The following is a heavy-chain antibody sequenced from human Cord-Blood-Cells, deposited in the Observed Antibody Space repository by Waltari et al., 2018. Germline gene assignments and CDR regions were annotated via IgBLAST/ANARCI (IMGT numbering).Heavy chain of an antibody. CDR1: GGTFSSYA. D-gene: IGHD4-4*01. CDR2: ILPLFGTA. CDR3: ARDRTTVDNNAFDI. V-gene: IGHV1-69*01. Sequence: QVQLVQSGAEVKKPGSSVKVSCKASGGTFSSYAISWVRQAPGQGLEWKGGILPLFGTANYAQKFQGRVTITADESTSTAYMELSSLRSEDTAVYYCARDRTTVDNNAFDIWGQGTMVTVSS. J-gene: IGHJ3*02.